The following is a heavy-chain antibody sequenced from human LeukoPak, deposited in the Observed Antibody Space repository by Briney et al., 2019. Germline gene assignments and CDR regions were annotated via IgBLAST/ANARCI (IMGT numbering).Heavy chain of an antibody. V-gene: IGHV1-18*01. Sequence: ASVKVSCKASGYTFTNYSITWVRQAPGQGLEWMGWISAYDGNTKYAQKLQGRVTMTTDTSTGTAYMELRSLRSDDTAVYYCARSGCSSTSCYSFYYYYYMDVWGKGTTVTVSS. CDR1: GYTFTNYS. D-gene: IGHD2-2*02. CDR3: ARSGCSSTSCYSFYYYYYMDV. CDR2: ISAYDGNT. J-gene: IGHJ6*03.